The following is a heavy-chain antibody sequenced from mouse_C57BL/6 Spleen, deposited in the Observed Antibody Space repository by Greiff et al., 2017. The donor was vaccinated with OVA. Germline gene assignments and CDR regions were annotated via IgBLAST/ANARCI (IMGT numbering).Heavy chain of an antibody. V-gene: IGHV1-54*01. CDR3: ARVEGDYDVAY. D-gene: IGHD2-4*01. CDR2: INPGSGGT. J-gene: IGHJ3*01. CDR1: GYAFTNYL. Sequence: VQLQQSGAELVRPGTSVKVSCKASGYAFTNYLIEWVKQRPGQGLEWIGVINPGSGGTNYNEKFKGKATLTADKSSSTAYMQLSSLTSEDSAVYFCARVEGDYDVAYWGQGTLVTVSA.